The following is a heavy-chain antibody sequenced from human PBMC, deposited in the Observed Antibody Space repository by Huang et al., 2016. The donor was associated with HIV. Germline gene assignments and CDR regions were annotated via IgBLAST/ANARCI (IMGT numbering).Heavy chain of an antibody. D-gene: IGHD6-19*01. CDR1: GFSFRNYG. J-gene: IGHJ6*02. CDR3: GKDWTGSSGWFTLHYYYYGMDV. V-gene: IGHV3-30*18. CDR2: IAYDGNKK. Sequence: QVQLVESGGGVVQPGRSLRLSCAASGFSFRNYGIHWVRQDPGKGREWVAVIAYDGNKKYYADSVKGRFTISRDNSNNTLFLQMNSLRAEDTAVYYCGKDWTGSSGWFTLHYYYYGMDVWGQGTTVTVSS.